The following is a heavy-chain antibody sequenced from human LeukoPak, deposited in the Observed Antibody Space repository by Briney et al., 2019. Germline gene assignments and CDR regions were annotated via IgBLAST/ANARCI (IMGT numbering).Heavy chain of an antibody. Sequence: PSETLSLTCTVSGGSISSYYWSWIRQPPGKGLEWIGYIYYIGSPNYNPSLKSRVTISVDTSKNQFSLKLSSVTAADTAVYYCARSQGYYYDSSGYGTEYWGQGTLVTVSS. CDR2: IYYIGSP. J-gene: IGHJ4*02. D-gene: IGHD3-22*01. CDR1: GGSISSYY. V-gene: IGHV4-59*01. CDR3: ARSQGYYYDSSGYGTEY.